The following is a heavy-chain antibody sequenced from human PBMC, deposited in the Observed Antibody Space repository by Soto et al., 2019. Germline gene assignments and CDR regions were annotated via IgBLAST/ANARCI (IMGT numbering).Heavy chain of an antibody. CDR3: ARTRLMYCSGGRCFGFAY. Sequence: GGSLRLSCAASGFTLSSYWMHWVRQAPGKGLVWVSRINSDGSSTSYADSVKGRFTISRDNAKNTLYLQMNSLRAVDTAVYYCARTRLMYCSGGRCFGFAYWGQGTLVTVSS. CDR2: INSDGSST. V-gene: IGHV3-74*01. CDR1: GFTLSSYW. J-gene: IGHJ4*02. D-gene: IGHD2-15*01.